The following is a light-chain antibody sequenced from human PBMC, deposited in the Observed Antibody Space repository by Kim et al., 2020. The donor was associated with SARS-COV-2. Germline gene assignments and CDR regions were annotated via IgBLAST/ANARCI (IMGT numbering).Light chain of an antibody. CDR1: SRHSNYF. V-gene: IGLV4-60*03. CDR2: VEGSGSY. Sequence: SSVNLTCTLSSRHSNYFIAWHQQQPGKAPRFLMKVEGSGSYNKGGGVPDRFSGSRSGADRYLIISNLHSEDEADYYCETWDSNIQVFGGGTQLTVL. J-gene: IGLJ7*01. CDR3: ETWDSNIQV.